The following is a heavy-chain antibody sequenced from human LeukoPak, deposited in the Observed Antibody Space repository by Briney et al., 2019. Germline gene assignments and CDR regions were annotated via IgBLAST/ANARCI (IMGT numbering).Heavy chain of an antibody. CDR2: IYTSGST. D-gene: IGHD3-10*01. J-gene: IGHJ4*02. Sequence: SETLSLTCTVSGGSINSYYWSWIRQPAGKGLEWIGRIYTSGSTNYNPSLKSRVTMSVDTSKNQFSLKLSSVTAADTAVYYCARELLWFGELSSNFDYWGQGTLVTVSS. V-gene: IGHV4-4*07. CDR1: GGSINSYY. CDR3: ARELLWFGELSSNFDY.